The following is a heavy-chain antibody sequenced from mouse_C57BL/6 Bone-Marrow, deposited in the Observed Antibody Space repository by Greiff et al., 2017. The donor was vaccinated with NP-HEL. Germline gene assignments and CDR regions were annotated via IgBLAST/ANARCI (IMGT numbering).Heavy chain of an antibody. V-gene: IGHV1-26*01. CDR1: GYTFTDYY. CDR2: INPNNGGT. J-gene: IGHJ2*01. Sequence: VQLHQSGPELVKPGASVKISCKASGYTFTDYYMNWVKQSHGKSLEWIGDINPNNGGTSYNQKFKGKATLTVDKSSSTAYMELRSLTSEDSAVYYCARSYSKAYWGQGTTLTVSS. CDR3: ARSYSKAY. D-gene: IGHD2-5*01.